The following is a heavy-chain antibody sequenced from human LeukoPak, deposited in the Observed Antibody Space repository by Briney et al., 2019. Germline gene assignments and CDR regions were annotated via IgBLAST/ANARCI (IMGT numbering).Heavy chain of an antibody. CDR2: ISTYYGNT. V-gene: IGHV1-18*01. Sequence: ASVKVSCKASGYTFTSYGFSWVRQAPGQGLEWMGWISTYYGNTNYAQKLQDRVTMTTDTSTSTAYMELTSLRSDVTAVYYCARVYSTNYYGSGDRPFLFDYWGQGTVVTVSS. D-gene: IGHD3-10*01. CDR3: ARVYSTNYYGSGDRPFLFDY. CDR1: GYTFTSYG. J-gene: IGHJ4*02.